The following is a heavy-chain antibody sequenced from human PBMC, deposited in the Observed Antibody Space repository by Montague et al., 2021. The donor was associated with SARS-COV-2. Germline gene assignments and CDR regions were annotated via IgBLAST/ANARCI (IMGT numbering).Heavy chain of an antibody. CDR2: N. Sequence: NDYAVSVKSRITINPDPSKNQISLQLNSGTPEDTAVYYCARTSASSDYWGQGTLVTVSS. V-gene: IGHV6-1*01. J-gene: IGHJ4*02. CDR3: ARTSASSDY. D-gene: IGHD1-26*01.